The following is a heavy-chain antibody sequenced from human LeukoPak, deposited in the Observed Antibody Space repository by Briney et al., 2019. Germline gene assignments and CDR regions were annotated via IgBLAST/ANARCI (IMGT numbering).Heavy chain of an antibody. Sequence: SVKVSCKSSGYTFTSYAIIWVRQAPGQGLEWMGRIIPILGIANYAQKFQGRVTITADKSTSTAYMELSSLRSEDTAVYYCASCLGHANQTSGSCRRGGFFDYWGQGTLVTVSS. V-gene: IGHV1-69*04. CDR2: IIPILGIA. CDR1: GYTFTSYA. CDR3: ASCLGHANQTSGSCRRGGFFDY. J-gene: IGHJ4*02. D-gene: IGHD2-15*01.